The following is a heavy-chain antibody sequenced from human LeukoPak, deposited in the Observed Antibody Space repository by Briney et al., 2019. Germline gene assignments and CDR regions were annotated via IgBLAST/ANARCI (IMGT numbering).Heavy chain of an antibody. CDR1: GFTFSSYS. Sequence: GGSLRLSCAASGFTFSSYSMNWVRQAPGKGLEWVSSIRRSSSSIYYADSVKGRFTISRDNAKNSLYLQMNSLRAEDTAVYYCARDSQDIVVVVAATPDGFDIWGQGTMVTVTS. CDR3: ARDSQDIVVVVAATPDGFDI. CDR2: IRRSSSSI. J-gene: IGHJ3*02. D-gene: IGHD2-15*01. V-gene: IGHV3-21*01.